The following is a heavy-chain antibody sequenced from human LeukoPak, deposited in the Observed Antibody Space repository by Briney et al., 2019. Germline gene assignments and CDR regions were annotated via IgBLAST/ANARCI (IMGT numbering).Heavy chain of an antibody. J-gene: IGHJ5*02. CDR2: ISSSGSTI. Sequence: GGSLRLSCAASGFTFSDYYMSWIRQAPGKGLEWASYISSSGSTIYYADSVKGRFTISRDNAKNSLYLQMNSLRVEDTAVYYCARSSLDSSGWYRPRTPNWFDPWGQGTLVTVSS. D-gene: IGHD6-19*01. V-gene: IGHV3-11*01. CDR1: GFTFSDYY. CDR3: ARSSLDSSGWYRPRTPNWFDP.